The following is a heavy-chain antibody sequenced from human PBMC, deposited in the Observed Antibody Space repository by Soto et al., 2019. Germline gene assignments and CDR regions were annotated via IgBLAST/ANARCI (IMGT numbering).Heavy chain of an antibody. CDR3: AREKAGASGVFDF. CDR1: GHSFMNDA. Sequence: QVRLVQSGAEVKKPGSSVRVSCKTSGHSFMNDAITWLRKTPGQRLEWMGGLIPIFGTPNFVQEFQGRVTITADESTTTAYMEPTNLPSEDTAVYYCAREKAGASGVFDFWGQGTLVTVSS. J-gene: IGHJ4*02. V-gene: IGHV1-69*01. CDR2: LIPIFGTP.